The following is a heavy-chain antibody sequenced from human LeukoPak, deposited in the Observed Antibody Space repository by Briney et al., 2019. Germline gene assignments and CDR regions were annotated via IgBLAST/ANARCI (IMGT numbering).Heavy chain of an antibody. V-gene: IGHV3-30*04. D-gene: IGHD3-22*01. J-gene: IGHJ4*02. CDR1: GFTFSSYA. Sequence: PGRSLRLSCAASGFTFSSYAVQWVRQAPGKGLEGVAVISYDGSNKCYAASVKGRFTISRDNSKNTLYLQMNSLRAEDTAVYYCARDTSGYHSYFDYWGQGTLVTVSS. CDR2: ISYDGSNK. CDR3: ARDTSGYHSYFDY.